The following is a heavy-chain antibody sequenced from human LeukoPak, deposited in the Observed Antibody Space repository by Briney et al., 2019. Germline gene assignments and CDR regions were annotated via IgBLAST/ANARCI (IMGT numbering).Heavy chain of an antibody. Sequence: ASETLSLTCTVSGGSISSSSYYWGWIRQPPGKGLEWIGYIYYSGSTNYNPSLKSRVTISVDTSKNQFSLKLSSVTAADTAVYYCARGRDYYDSSVYFDYWGQGTLVTVSS. CDR2: IYYSGST. CDR1: GGSISSSSYY. V-gene: IGHV4-61*05. CDR3: ARGRDYYDSSVYFDY. D-gene: IGHD3-22*01. J-gene: IGHJ4*02.